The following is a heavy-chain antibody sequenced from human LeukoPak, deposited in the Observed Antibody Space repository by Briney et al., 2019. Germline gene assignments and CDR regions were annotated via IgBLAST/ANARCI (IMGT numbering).Heavy chain of an antibody. D-gene: IGHD3-22*01. CDR1: GFTFSSYT. CDR3: ARDHHRRLYDSQARDTFDI. V-gene: IGHV3-48*01. J-gene: IGHJ3*02. CDR2: IGSSSSTI. Sequence: HAGGSLRLSCAASGFTFSSYTMNWVRQAPGKGLEWVSYIGSSSSTIYYADSVKGRFTISRDNAKNSLYLQMNSLRAEDTAVYYCARDHHRRLYDSQARDTFDIWGQGTMVTVSS.